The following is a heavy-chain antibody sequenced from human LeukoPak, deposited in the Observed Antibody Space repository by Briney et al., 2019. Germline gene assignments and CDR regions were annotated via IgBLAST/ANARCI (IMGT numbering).Heavy chain of an antibody. J-gene: IGHJ4*02. CDR3: AKEKGVEWLGTNYFDY. D-gene: IGHD6-19*01. Sequence: GGSLRLSCAASGFTFSSYAMSWVRQAPGKGLEWVSAISGSGGSTYYADSVKGRFTISRDNSKNTLYLQMNSLRAEDTAVYYCAKEKGVEWLGTNYFDYWGQGTLVTVS. CDR1: GFTFSSYA. CDR2: ISGSGGST. V-gene: IGHV3-23*01.